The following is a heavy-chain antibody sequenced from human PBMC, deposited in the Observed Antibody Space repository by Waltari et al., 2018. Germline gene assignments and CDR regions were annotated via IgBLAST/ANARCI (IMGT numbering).Heavy chain of an antibody. J-gene: IGHJ4*02. D-gene: IGHD3-10*01. V-gene: IGHV4-61*01. CDR3: ARDSGAWFGES. Sequence: QVQLQESGPGLVKPSEPLSLTCTVSGGSVSSASYYWRWIRQPPGKGLEWIGYIYYSGSTNYNPSLKSRVTISVDTSKNQFSLKLSSVTAADTAVYYCARDSGAWFGESWGQGTLVTVSS. CDR1: GGSVSSASYY. CDR2: IYYSGST.